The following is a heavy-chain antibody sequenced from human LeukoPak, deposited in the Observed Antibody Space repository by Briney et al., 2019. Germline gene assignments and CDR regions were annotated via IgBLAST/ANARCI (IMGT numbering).Heavy chain of an antibody. CDR3: ARGRSGYDYVYWFDP. J-gene: IGHJ5*02. CDR2: MNPNSGNT. CDR1: GYTFTSYD. Sequence: GASVKVSCKASGYTFTSYDINWVRQATGQGLEWMGWMNPNSGNTGYAQKFQGRVTMTRNTSISTAHMELSSLRSEDTAVYYCARGRSGYDYVYWFDPWGQGTLVTVSS. V-gene: IGHV1-8*01. D-gene: IGHD5-12*01.